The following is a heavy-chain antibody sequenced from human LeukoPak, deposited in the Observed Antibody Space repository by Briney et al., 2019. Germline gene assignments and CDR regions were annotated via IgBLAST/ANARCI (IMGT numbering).Heavy chain of an antibody. CDR1: GGSFSGYY. CDR3: ARCGKKNYDFWSGHYYYYYMDV. CDR2: INHSGST. J-gene: IGHJ6*03. V-gene: IGHV4-34*01. D-gene: IGHD3-3*01. Sequence: PSETLSLTCAVYGGSFSGYYWSWIRQPPGKGLEWIGEINHSGSTNYNPSLKSRVTISVDTSKNQFSLKLSSVTAADTAVYYCARCGKKNYDFWSGHYYYYYMDVWGKGTTVTVSS.